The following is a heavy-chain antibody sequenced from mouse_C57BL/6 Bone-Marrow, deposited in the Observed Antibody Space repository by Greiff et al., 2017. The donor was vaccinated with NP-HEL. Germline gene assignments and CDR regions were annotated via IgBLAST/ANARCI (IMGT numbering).Heavy chain of an antibody. CDR2: ISYSGST. D-gene: IGHD1-1*01. CDR3: ARRGITTVVARGWYFDV. V-gene: IGHV3-8*01. CDR1: GYSITSDY. Sequence: DVKLVESGPGLAKPSQTLSLTCSVTGYSITSDYWNWIRKFPGNKLEYMGYISYSGSTYYNPSLKSRISITRDTSKNQYYLQLNSVTTEDTATYYCARRGITTVVARGWYFDVWGTGTTVTVSS. J-gene: IGHJ1*03.